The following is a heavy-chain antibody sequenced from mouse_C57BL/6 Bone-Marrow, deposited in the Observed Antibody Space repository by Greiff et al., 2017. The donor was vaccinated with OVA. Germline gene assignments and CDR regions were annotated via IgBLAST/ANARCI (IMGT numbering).Heavy chain of an antibody. CDR1: EYEFPSHD. CDR2: INSDGGST. D-gene: IGHD2-2*01. Sequence: EVKLMESGGGLVQPGESLKLSCESNEYEFPSHDMSWVRKTPEKRLELVAAINSDGGSTYYPDTMERRFIISRDNTKKTLYRQMSSLRSEDTALYYCARHGYDGGWVYYFDYWGQGTTLTVSS. CDR3: ARHGYDGGWVYYFDY. V-gene: IGHV5-2*01. J-gene: IGHJ2*01.